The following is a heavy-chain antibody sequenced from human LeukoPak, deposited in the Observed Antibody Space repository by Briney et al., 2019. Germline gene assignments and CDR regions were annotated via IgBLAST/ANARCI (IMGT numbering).Heavy chain of an antibody. CDR2: ISSSGSTI. D-gene: IGHD3-10*01. J-gene: IGHJ2*01. Sequence: GGSLRLSCAASGFTFSRYEMNWVRQAPGKGLEWVSYISSSGSTIYYADFVKGRFTISRDNSKNTLYLQMNSLRAEDTAVYYCAREGNSYGSGSYYKGYFDLWGRGTLVTVSS. CDR1: GFTFSRYE. V-gene: IGHV3-48*03. CDR3: AREGNSYGSGSYYKGYFDL.